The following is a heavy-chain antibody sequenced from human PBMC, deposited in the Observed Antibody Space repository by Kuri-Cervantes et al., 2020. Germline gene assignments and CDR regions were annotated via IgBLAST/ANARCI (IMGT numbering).Heavy chain of an antibody. CDR1: GGSFSGYY. CDR3: ATNGDYKGFSFDY. J-gene: IGHJ4*02. D-gene: IGHD4-17*01. CDR2: INHSGST. V-gene: IGHV4-34*01. Sequence: SETLSLTCAVYGGSFSGYYWSWIRQPPGKGLEWIGEINHSGSTNYNPSLKSRVTISVDTSKNQFSLKLSSVTAADTAVYYCATNGDYKGFSFDYWGQGTLVTVSS.